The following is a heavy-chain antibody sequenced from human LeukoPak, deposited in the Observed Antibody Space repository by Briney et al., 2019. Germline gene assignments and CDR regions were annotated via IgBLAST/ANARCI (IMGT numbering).Heavy chain of an antibody. D-gene: IGHD3-22*01. CDR1: GFTFSDYY. Sequence: GGSLRLSCAASGFTFSDYYMSWIRQAPGKGLEWVSYIGSSGRTIYYADSVKGRFTISRDNAKNSLYLQMNSLRAEDTAVYYCARVRENYYDSSGYYVGNYFDYWGQGTLVTVSS. CDR3: ARVRENYYDSSGYYVGNYFDY. CDR2: IGSSGRTI. J-gene: IGHJ4*02. V-gene: IGHV3-11*04.